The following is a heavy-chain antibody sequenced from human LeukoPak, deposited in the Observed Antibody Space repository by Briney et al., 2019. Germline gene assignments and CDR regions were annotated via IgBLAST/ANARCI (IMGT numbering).Heavy chain of an antibody. J-gene: IGHJ3*02. D-gene: IGHD3-10*01. CDR2: IYYSGST. Sequence: SETLSLTCTVSGGSITSSYWSWIRQPPGKGLEWIGYIYYSGSTYYNPSLKSRVTISVDTSKNQFSLKLSSVTAADTAVYFCARDPGERAELGAFDIWGQGTMVTVSS. CDR1: GGSITSSY. CDR3: ARDPGERAELGAFDI. V-gene: IGHV4-59*12.